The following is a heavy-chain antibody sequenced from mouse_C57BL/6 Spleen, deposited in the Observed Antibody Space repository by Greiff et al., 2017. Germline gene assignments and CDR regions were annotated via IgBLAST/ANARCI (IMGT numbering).Heavy chain of an antibody. CDR3: AREDDGYSSWFSY. CDR1: GYSITSGYY. J-gene: IGHJ3*01. Sequence: EVQLQESGPGLVKPSQSLSLTCSVTGYSITSGYYWNWLRQFPGNKTEGMGYIRNDGSNNYNPSLKNRISITRDKSKNQFCLKLNSVTTDNTATYYGAREDDGYSSWFSYWGQGTLVTVSA. CDR2: IRNDGSN. V-gene: IGHV3-6*01. D-gene: IGHD2-3*01.